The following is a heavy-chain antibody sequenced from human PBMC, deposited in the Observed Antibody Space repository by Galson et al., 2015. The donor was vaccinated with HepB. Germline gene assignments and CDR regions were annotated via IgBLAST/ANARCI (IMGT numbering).Heavy chain of an antibody. CDR3: ARASPGYAYGTGDAFDI. CDR2: IYDSGNT. D-gene: IGHD5-18*01. CDR1: GGSINSGAYS. Sequence: TLSLTCAVSGGSINSGAYSWSWTRQPPGKGLERIGYIYDSGNTYYNPSLKSRVSISLDTSKKQFSLNLRSVTAADTAVYYCARASPGYAYGTGDAFDIWGQGTLVTVSA. J-gene: IGHJ3*02. V-gene: IGHV4-30-4*07.